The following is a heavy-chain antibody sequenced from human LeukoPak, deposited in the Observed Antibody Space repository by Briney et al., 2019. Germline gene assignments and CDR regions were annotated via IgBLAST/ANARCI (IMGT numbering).Heavy chain of an antibody. CDR1: GDSIRRYY. D-gene: IGHD2-15*01. CDR3: ATFFGGSYGYFDY. CDR2: MYYSGIT. J-gene: IGHJ4*02. V-gene: IGHV4-59*01. Sequence: SETLTPTCSVSGDSIRRYYWSWIRQSPGKGLEWIGLMYYSGITKYNPSLQSRVTMSLDTSKNHFSLTVNSVTAADTAVYYCATFFGGSYGYFDYWGQGPLVTVSS.